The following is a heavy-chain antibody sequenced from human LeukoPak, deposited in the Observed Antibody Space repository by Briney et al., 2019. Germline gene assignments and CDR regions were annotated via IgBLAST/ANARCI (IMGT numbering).Heavy chain of an antibody. D-gene: IGHD3-3*01. CDR1: GGSFSGYY. CDR2: INHSGST. V-gene: IGHV4-34*01. J-gene: IGHJ4*02. Sequence: PSETLSLTCAVYGGSFSGYYWSWIRQPPGKGLEWIGEINHSGSTNYNPSLKSRVTISVDTSKNQFSLKPSSVTAADTAVYYCARVYDFWSGYQRNYFDYWGQGTLVTVSS. CDR3: ARVYDFWSGYQRNYFDY.